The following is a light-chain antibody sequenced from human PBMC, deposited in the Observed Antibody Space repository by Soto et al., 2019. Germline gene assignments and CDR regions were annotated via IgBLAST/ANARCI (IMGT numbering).Light chain of an antibody. J-gene: IGKJ1*01. Sequence: EIVMTQSPATLSVSPGERVTLSCRASQSVSSSLAWYQKKPGQAPRLLIYGASTRATGIPDRFSGSGSGTEFTLTISSLQSEDFAVYYCQQYNKWWTFGQGTRVEIK. V-gene: IGKV3-15*01. CDR3: QQYNKWWT. CDR1: QSVSSS. CDR2: GAS.